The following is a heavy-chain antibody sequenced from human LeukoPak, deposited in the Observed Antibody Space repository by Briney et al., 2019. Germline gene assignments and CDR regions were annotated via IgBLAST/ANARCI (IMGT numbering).Heavy chain of an antibody. CDR1: GGSISSYY. Sequence: SETLSLTCTVSGGSISSYYWSWIRQPPGKGLEWIGYIYYSGSTNYNPSLKSRVTISVDTSKNHFSLKLSSVTAADTAVYYCASGLVGAPEGAFDYWGQGTLVTVSS. V-gene: IGHV4-59*08. CDR2: IYYSGST. CDR3: ASGLVGAPEGAFDY. D-gene: IGHD1-26*01. J-gene: IGHJ4*02.